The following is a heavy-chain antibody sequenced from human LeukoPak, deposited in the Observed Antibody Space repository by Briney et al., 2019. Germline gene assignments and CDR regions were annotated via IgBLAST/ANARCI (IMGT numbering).Heavy chain of an antibody. CDR3: ARERNGATVTTVQYYMDV. D-gene: IGHD4-11*01. V-gene: IGHV3-48*04. J-gene: IGHJ6*03. Sequence: PGGSLRLSCAASGFTFSSYSMNWVRQAPGKGLEWVSYISSSSSTIYYADSVKGRFTISRDNAKNSLYLQMNSLRAEDTAVYYCARERNGATVTTVQYYMDVWGKGTTVTVSS. CDR2: ISSSSSTI. CDR1: GFTFSSYS.